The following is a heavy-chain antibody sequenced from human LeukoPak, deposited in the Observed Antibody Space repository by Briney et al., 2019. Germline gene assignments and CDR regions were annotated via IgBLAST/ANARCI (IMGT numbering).Heavy chain of an antibody. CDR3: ASTNDFGDYVGA. D-gene: IGHD4-17*01. V-gene: IGHV4-30-2*01. J-gene: IGHJ5*02. CDR2: MSHGGST. Sequence: VKPSETLSLTCAVSGGSVSSGGFSWSWIRQPPGKGLEWIGYMSHGGSTYYNPSLESRVTISVDRSKNQFSLKLTSVTAADTAVYYCASTNDFGDYVGAWGQGTLVTVSS. CDR1: GGSVSSGGFS.